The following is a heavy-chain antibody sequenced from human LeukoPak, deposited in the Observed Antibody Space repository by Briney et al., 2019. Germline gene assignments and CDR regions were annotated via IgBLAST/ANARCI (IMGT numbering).Heavy chain of an antibody. Sequence: GGSLRLSCAASGFTFSSYSMNWVRQAPGKGLEWVSYIGSSSSTIYYADSVKGRFTISRDNAKNSLYLQMNSLRAEDTAVYYCPRDRSRAPYCSGGSCFAWGQGTLVTVSS. V-gene: IGHV3-48*01. D-gene: IGHD2-15*01. CDR3: PRDRSRAPYCSGGSCFA. CDR2: IGSSSSTI. CDR1: GFTFSSYS. J-gene: IGHJ5*02.